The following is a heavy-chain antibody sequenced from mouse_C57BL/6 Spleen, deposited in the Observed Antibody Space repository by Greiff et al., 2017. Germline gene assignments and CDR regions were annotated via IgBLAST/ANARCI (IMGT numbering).Heavy chain of an antibody. CDR2: IYPRSGNT. J-gene: IGHJ2*01. Sequence: QVQLKQSGAELARPGASVKLSCKASGYTFTSYGIRWVKQRTGQGLEWIGEIYPRSGNTYYNEKFKGKATLTADKSSSTAYMQLSSLTSEDSAVYYCARGDYYGSLYFDYWGQGTALTVSS. CDR3: ARGDYYGSLYFDY. D-gene: IGHD1-1*01. V-gene: IGHV1-81*01. CDR1: GYTFTSYG.